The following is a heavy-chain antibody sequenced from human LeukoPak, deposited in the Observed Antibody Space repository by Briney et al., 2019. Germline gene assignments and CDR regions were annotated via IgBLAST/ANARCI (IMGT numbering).Heavy chain of an antibody. D-gene: IGHD6-13*01. Sequence: PSETLSLTCTVPGGSISSHYWSWIRQPPGKGLGWIGYIYYSGSTNYNPSLKSRVTISVDTSKNQFSLKLSSVTAADTAVHYCARERIAAAAFDYWGQGTLVTVSS. V-gene: IGHV4-59*11. CDR1: GGSISSHY. J-gene: IGHJ4*02. CDR2: IYYSGST. CDR3: ARERIAAAAFDY.